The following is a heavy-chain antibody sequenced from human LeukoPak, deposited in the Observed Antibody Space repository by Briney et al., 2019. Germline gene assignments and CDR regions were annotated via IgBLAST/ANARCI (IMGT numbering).Heavy chain of an antibody. CDR3: AKKTPGIHPFDS. D-gene: IGHD6-13*01. J-gene: IGHJ4*02. CDR2: VGTDSDT. Sequence: GGSLRLSCAASGFTFRTSAFSWFRQSPGRGLEWVSTVGTDSDTYYADSVRGRFTISRDNSKNTVYLQMTGLRADDTAVYYCAKKTPGIHPFDSWGQGTLVTVSP. CDR1: GFTFRTSA. V-gene: IGHV3-23*01.